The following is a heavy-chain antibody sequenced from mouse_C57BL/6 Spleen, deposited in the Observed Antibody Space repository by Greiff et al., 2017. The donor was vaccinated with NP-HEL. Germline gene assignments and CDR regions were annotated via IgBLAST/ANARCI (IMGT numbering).Heavy chain of an antibody. V-gene: IGHV1-19*01. J-gene: IGHJ3*01. D-gene: IGHD2-12*01. CDR1: GYTFTDYY. CDR3: ARHDSWFAY. CDR2: INPYNGGT. Sequence: VQLQQSGPVLVKPGASVKMSCKASGYTFTDYYMNWVKQSHGKSLEWIGVINPYNGGTSYNQKFKGKATLTVDKSSSTAYMELNSLTSEDSAVYYCARHDSWFAYWGQGTLVTVSA.